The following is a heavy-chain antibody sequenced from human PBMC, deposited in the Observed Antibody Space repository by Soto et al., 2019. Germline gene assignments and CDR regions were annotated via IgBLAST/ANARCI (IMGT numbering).Heavy chain of an antibody. Sequence: GASVKVSCKASGYTFTSYGISWVRQAPGQGLEWMGWISAYNGNTNYAQKLQGRVTMTTDTSTSTAYMELRSLRSDDTAVYYCARTAGMTPVKAYYYYLDVWGKGTTVTVSS. CDR1: GYTFTSYG. CDR2: ISAYNGNT. V-gene: IGHV1-18*01. CDR3: ARTAGMTPVKAYYYYLDV. J-gene: IGHJ6*03. D-gene: IGHD4-4*01.